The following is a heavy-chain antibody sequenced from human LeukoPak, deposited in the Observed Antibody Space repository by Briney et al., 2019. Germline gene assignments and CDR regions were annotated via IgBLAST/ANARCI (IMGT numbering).Heavy chain of an antibody. D-gene: IGHD5-18*01. CDR3: ARDRGYSYGYGY. V-gene: IGHV4-61*01. Sequence: SETLSLTCTVSGGSVSSDTYYWSWIRQPPGTGLEWIGYIYYSGSTNYNPSLKSRVTISVDTSKNQFSLKLSSVTAADTAVYYCARDRGYSYGYGYWGQGTLVTVSS. J-gene: IGHJ4*02. CDR1: GGSVSSDTYY. CDR2: IYYSGST.